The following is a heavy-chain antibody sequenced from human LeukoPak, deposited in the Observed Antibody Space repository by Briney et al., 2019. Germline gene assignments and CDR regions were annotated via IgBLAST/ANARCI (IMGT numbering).Heavy chain of an antibody. J-gene: IGHJ4*02. CDR1: GFTFSSYG. V-gene: IGHV3-30*02. CDR3: AKAGDRYDYVWGSYRANRALPDY. D-gene: IGHD3-16*02. Sequence: QPGGSLRLSCAASGFTFSSYGIHWVRQAPGKGLEWVAFIRYDGSNKYYADSVKGRFTISRDNSKNTLYLQMNSLRAEDTAVYYCAKAGDRYDYVWGSYRANRALPDYWGQGTLVTVSS. CDR2: IRYDGSNK.